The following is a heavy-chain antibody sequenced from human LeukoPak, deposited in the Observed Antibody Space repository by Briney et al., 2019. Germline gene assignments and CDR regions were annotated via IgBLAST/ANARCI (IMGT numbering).Heavy chain of an antibody. CDR1: GYNFIKYW. D-gene: IGHD3-9*01. J-gene: IGHJ5*02. V-gene: IGHV5-51*01. CDR2: IYPGDSDT. CDR3: ARSTHYDILTGCDH. Sequence: GESLKISCKGSGYNFIKYWIGWVRQMPGKGLEWMGIIYPGDSDTRYSPSFQGQVTISADKSISTAYLQWSSLKASDTAMYYCARSTHYDILTGCDHWGQGTLVTVSS.